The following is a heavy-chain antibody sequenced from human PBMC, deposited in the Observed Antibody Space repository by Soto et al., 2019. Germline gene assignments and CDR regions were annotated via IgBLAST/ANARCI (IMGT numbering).Heavy chain of an antibody. D-gene: IGHD3-10*01. Sequence: QVQLVQSGAEVKKPGSSVKVSCKASGGIFSTYAISWLRRAPGQGLEWMGGIIPIFGTPNYAQRFQGRVTITADESTSTAYMELSRLRSEETAVYYCARDRDDYGSGNYYNRIDFWGQGTLVTVSS. CDR1: GGIFSTYA. V-gene: IGHV1-69*01. J-gene: IGHJ4*02. CDR2: IIPIFGTP. CDR3: ARDRDDYGSGNYYNRIDF.